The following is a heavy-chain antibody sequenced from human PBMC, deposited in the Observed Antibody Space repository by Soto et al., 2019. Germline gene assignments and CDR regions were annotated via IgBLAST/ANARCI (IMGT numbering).Heavy chain of an antibody. CDR3: ARVNWNLGYYGMDV. CDR1: GDSVSSNSAA. V-gene: IGHV6-1*01. D-gene: IGHD1-7*01. J-gene: IGHJ6*02. CDR2: TYYRSKWYN. Sequence: SQTLSLTCAISGDSVSSNSAAWNWIRQSPSRGLEWLGRTYYRSKWYNDYAVSVKSRITINPDTSKNQFSLQLDSVTPEDTAAYYCARVNWNLGYYGMDVWGQGTTVTVSS.